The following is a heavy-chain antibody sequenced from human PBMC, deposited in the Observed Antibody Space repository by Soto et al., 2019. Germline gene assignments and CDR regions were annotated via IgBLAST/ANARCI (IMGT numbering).Heavy chain of an antibody. Sequence: KGLEGVAVISYDGSNKYYADPVKGRFTISRDNSKNTLYLQMNSLRAEDTAVYYCVLFVQAEDGIRYTVPVSAFLLNRSSDL. J-gene: IGHJ2*01. CDR2: ISYDGSNK. V-gene: IGHV3-30*03. D-gene: IGHD3-9*01. CDR3: VLFVQAEDGIRYTVPVSAFLLNRSSDL.